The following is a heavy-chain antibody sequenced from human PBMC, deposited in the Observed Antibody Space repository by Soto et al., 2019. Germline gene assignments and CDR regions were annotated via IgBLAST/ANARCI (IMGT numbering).Heavy chain of an antibody. J-gene: IGHJ6*02. CDR2: IDSSGGT. Sequence: QVQLQESGPGLVKPSETLSLTCTVSDDSSSSYKWSWIRQPPGRRLEWIGYIDSSGGTSYNPSLQSRAPIPVDTSTKQFSLKRSSVTAADTAVYYCVRQGFGRLHGLVDVWGQGTTVTVSS. CDR3: VRQGFGRLHGLVDV. D-gene: IGHD3-10*01. V-gene: IGHV4-59*08. CDR1: DDSSSSYK.